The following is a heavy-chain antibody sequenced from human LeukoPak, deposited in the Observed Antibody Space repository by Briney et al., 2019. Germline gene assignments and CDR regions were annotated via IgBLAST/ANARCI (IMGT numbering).Heavy chain of an antibody. CDR2: IVVGSGDT. V-gene: IGHV1-58*02. J-gene: IGHJ3*02. D-gene: IGHD1-1*01. Sequence: ASVKVSCKASGFTSTTSTMQWVRQARGQRLEWIGWIVVGSGDTNYAEKFQERVTITRDMSTSTVYMELSSLRSGDTAVYYCAADQPRYPDAFDIWGQGTMVTVSS. CDR1: GFTSTTST. CDR3: AADQPRYPDAFDI.